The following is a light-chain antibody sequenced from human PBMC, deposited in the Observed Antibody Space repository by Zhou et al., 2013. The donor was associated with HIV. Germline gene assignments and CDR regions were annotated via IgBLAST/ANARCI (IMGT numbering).Light chain of an antibody. V-gene: IGKV1-5*03. CDR2: KTS. Sequence: IQMTQSPSIVSASPGDRVTITCRANETVGRSLAWYQQKLGKAPKLLIYKTSSLDKGVPSRSPAVDLGLNSLSPSPACNLNDFATYYCQHYHSFPYTFGQGTKVEI. CDR3: QHYHSFPYT. CDR1: ETVGRS. J-gene: IGKJ2*01.